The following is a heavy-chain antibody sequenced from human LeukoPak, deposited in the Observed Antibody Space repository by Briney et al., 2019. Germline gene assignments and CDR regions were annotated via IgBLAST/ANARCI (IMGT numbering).Heavy chain of an antibody. V-gene: IGHV4-39*07. CDR1: GGSISSSSYY. CDR2: IYYSGST. CDR3: ARTPGVMTMIVGHIVRAFDI. J-gene: IGHJ3*02. D-gene: IGHD3-22*01. Sequence: PSETLSLTCTVSGGSISSSSYYWGWIRQPPGKGLEWIGSIYYSGSTNYNPSLKSRVTISVDTSKNQFSLKLSSVTAADTAVYYCARTPGVMTMIVGHIVRAFDIWGQGTMVTVSS.